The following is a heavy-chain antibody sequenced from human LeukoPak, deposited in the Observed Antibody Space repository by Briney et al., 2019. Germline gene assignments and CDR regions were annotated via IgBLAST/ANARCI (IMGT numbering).Heavy chain of an antibody. CDR3: ARESNYYDSSGYYYYYGMDV. D-gene: IGHD3-22*01. V-gene: IGHV1-18*01. CDR1: GYTFTSYG. Sequence: ASVKVSCKASGYTFTSYGISWVRQAPGQGLEWMGWISAYNGNTNDAQKLQGRVTMTTDTSTSTAYMELRSLRSDDAAVYYCARESNYYDSSGYYYYYGMDVWGQGTTVTVSS. J-gene: IGHJ6*02. CDR2: ISAYNGNT.